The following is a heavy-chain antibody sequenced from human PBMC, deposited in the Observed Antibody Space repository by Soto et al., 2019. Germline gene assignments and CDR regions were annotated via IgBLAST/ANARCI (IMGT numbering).Heavy chain of an antibody. D-gene: IGHD3-10*01. CDR1: GGSISNGDYY. Sequence: PSETLSLTCTVSGGSISNGDYYWSWIRQPPGKGLEWIGYIYYSGSTYYNPSLKSRVTISVDTSKNQFSLKLSSVTAADTAVYFCARFYGSGSYYRNNWFDPWGQRTLVTVSS. CDR2: IYYSGST. V-gene: IGHV4-30-4*01. CDR3: ARFYGSGSYYRNNWFDP. J-gene: IGHJ5*02.